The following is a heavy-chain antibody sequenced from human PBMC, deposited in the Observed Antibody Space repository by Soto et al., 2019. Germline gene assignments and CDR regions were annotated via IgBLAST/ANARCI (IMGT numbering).Heavy chain of an antibody. Sequence: PSVKVSCKASGYSFTMYTMHWVRQAPGQRLEWMGWINAGNGDTKYSQKFQGRVTITRDTSASTAYMELSSLRSEDTAVYYCTFAVGATEAFDLWGQGTMVTVSS. J-gene: IGHJ3*01. D-gene: IGHD1-26*01. CDR1: GYSFTMYT. CDR3: TFAVGATEAFDL. CDR2: INAGNGDT. V-gene: IGHV1-3*01.